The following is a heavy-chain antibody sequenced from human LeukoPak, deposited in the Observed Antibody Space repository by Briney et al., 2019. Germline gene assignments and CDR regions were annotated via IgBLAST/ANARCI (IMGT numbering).Heavy chain of an antibody. J-gene: IGHJ4*02. Sequence: GGSLRLSCAASGFTLSSNYMSWVRQAPGKGLEGVSVIYSGGSTYYANSVKDRSNISRHISQNTLYLKMNGLRAEETAVYYCARVRLGSGWSLFDFWGQGTLVTVSS. CDR3: ARVRLGSGWSLFDF. D-gene: IGHD6-19*01. CDR2: IYSGGST. CDR1: GFTLSSNY. V-gene: IGHV3-53*04.